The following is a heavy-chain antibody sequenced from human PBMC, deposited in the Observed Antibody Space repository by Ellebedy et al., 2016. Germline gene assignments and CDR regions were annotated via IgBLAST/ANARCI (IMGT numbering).Heavy chain of an antibody. Sequence: GESLKISXVASGFNFNNYVMSWVRQAPGKGLEWVSVIYGTGTTYYTGSVKGRFTISRDNSKNTLYLQMNNLRAEDTAVYYCARVDRMGGGYYYYMDVWGNGTTVTVSS. CDR2: IYGTGTT. CDR1: GFNFNNYV. V-gene: IGHV3-53*01. J-gene: IGHJ6*03. D-gene: IGHD3-16*01. CDR3: ARVDRMGGGYYYYMDV.